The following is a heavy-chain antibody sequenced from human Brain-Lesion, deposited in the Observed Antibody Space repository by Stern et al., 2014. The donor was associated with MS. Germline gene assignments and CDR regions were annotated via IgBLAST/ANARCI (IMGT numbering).Heavy chain of an antibody. CDR3: ARSPPYYEFWNDYYYFDY. J-gene: IGHJ4*02. Sequence: ESGPALVKPTQTLTLTCTFSGFSLSTSGMRVSWIRQPPGKALGWLARIDWDDDKFYSTSLKTRLTISKDTSKNQVVLTMTNMDPVDTATYYCARSPPYYEFWNDYYYFDYWGQGTLVAVSS. V-gene: IGHV2-70*04. CDR2: IDWDDDK. CDR1: GFSLSTSGMR. D-gene: IGHD3-3*01.